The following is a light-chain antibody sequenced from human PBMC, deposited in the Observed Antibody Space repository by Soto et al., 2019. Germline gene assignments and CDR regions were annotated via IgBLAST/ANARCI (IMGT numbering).Light chain of an antibody. V-gene: IGLV2-14*01. CDR1: SSDVGGYDY. Sequence: QSVLTQPASVSGSPGQSITISCTGTSSDVGGYDYVSWYQLHPGKAPKLMVFEVSNRPSGVSYRFSGPQPGNTASLTISGLQAEDEADYFCSSYSISTAYLFGTGTKVTVL. CDR3: SSYSISTAYL. CDR2: EVS. J-gene: IGLJ1*01.